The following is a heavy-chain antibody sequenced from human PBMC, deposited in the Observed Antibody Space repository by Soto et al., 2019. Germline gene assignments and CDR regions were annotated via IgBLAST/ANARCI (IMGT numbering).Heavy chain of an antibody. Sequence: GASLKISCKASGYIFIDYWIGWVRQMPGKGLEWMGIVYPRDSDTRYSPSFQGQVTISADRSTGTAFLQWRSLKASDAALYYCARPPLPGYSIHFNSWGQGTLVTVSS. V-gene: IGHV5-51*01. CDR1: GYIFIDYW. CDR2: VYPRDSDT. D-gene: IGHD2-15*01. J-gene: IGHJ4*02. CDR3: ARPPLPGYSIHFNS.